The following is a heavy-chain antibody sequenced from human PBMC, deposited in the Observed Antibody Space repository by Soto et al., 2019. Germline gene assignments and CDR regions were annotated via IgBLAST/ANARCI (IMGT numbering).Heavy chain of an antibody. J-gene: IGHJ4*02. V-gene: IGHV3-30-3*01. CDR2: ISYDGGNK. CDR3: AREAESFDY. D-gene: IGHD6-13*01. Sequence: GGSPRLSCAASGFTFSSYAMHWVRQAPGKGLEWVAVISYDGGNKDYADSVKGRFTISRDNSKNTLYLQMNSLRAEDTAVYYCAREAESFDYWGQGTLVTVSS. CDR1: GFTFSSYA.